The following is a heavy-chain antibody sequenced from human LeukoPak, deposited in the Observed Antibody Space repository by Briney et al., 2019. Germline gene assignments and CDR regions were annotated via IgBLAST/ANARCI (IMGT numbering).Heavy chain of an antibody. J-gene: IGHJ5*02. CDR3: ARGAPIRVAVAATFDP. CDR2: INAANGYT. D-gene: IGHD6-19*01. V-gene: IGHV1-3*01. CDR1: GFSFITYT. Sequence: ASVKVSCKTSGFSFITYTMHWVRQAPGQSLEWMGWINAANGYTQYSQRFQGRVTITRDTSAGTAYMELSGLRSEDTAVYYCARGAPIRVAVAATFDPWGQGTLVTVPS.